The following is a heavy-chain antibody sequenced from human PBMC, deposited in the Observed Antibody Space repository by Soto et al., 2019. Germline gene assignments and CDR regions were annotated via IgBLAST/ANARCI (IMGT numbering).Heavy chain of an antibody. D-gene: IGHD2-15*01. CDR3: AKGVESRGPYYYYGMDV. Sequence: PGGSLRLSCAASGFTFSSCAMSWVRQAPGKGLEWVSGISVSGGSTYYADSVKGRFTISRDTSKNTLYLQMNSLRAEDTAIYYCAKGVESRGPYYYYGMDVWGQGTTVTVSS. CDR2: ISVSGGST. CDR1: GFTFSSCA. V-gene: IGHV3-23*01. J-gene: IGHJ6*02.